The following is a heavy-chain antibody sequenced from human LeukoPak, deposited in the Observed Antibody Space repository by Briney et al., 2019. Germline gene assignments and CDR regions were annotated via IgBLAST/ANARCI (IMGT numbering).Heavy chain of an antibody. J-gene: IGHJ4*02. Sequence: PGGSLRLSCAASGFTFSSYGMHWVRQAPGKGLEWVAVISYDGSNKYYADSVKGRFTISRDNSKNTLYLQMNSLRAEDTAVYYCAKDANLGVSYFDYWGQGTLVTVSS. D-gene: IGHD3-16*01. CDR3: AKDANLGVSYFDY. CDR1: GFTFSSYG. CDR2: ISYDGSNK. V-gene: IGHV3-30*18.